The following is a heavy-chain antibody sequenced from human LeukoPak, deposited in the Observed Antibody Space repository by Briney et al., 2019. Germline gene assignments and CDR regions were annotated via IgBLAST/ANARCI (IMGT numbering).Heavy chain of an antibody. D-gene: IGHD3-9*01. J-gene: IGHJ3*02. Sequence: GESLKISCKGSGFSFTTFWIGWVRQMPGKGLKWMGIIYPGDSDTRYRPSFQGRVTISADKSISTAFLQWSSLKASDTAMYYCARRYYDILTGYYDAFDMWGQGTMVTVSS. CDR3: ARRYYDILTGYYDAFDM. V-gene: IGHV5-51*01. CDR2: IYPGDSDT. CDR1: GFSFTTFW.